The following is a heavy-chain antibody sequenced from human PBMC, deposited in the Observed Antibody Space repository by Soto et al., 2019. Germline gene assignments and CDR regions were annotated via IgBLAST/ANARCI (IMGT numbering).Heavy chain of an antibody. CDR1: GGSISTTSYY. V-gene: IGHV4-61*01. J-gene: IGHJ4*02. CDR3: ARMNYYDTSGYPFDY. D-gene: IGHD3-22*01. CDR2: IYFRGTT. Sequence: SETLSLTCTVSGGSISTTSYYWSWIRQPPGKGLEWIGYIYFRGTTNYNPSLKSRVTMSADTSKNQFSLKLNSVTAADTAVYYCARMNYYDTSGYPFDYWGQGMMVTVSS.